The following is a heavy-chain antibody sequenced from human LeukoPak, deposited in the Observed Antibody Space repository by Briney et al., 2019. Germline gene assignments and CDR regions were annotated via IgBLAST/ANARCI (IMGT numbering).Heavy chain of an antibody. J-gene: IGHJ4*02. CDR3: AKIIRGSGDY. CDR2: ISGSGGST. V-gene: IGHV3-23*01. CDR1: GFTFSSYA. D-gene: IGHD6-25*01. Sequence: GGSLRLSCAASGFTFSSYAMSWVRQAPGKGLEWVSAISGSGGSTYYADYVKGRFTISRDNSKNTLSLQMNSLRAEDTAVYYCAKIIRGSGDYWGQGTLVTVSS.